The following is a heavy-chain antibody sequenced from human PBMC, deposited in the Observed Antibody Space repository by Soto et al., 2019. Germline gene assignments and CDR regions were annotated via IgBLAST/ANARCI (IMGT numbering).Heavy chain of an antibody. D-gene: IGHD4-17*01. Sequence: GSLRLSCAASGFTFSDYYMSWIRQAPGKWLEWVSYISSSSSYTNYADSVKGRFTISRDNAKNSLYLQMNSLRAEDTAVYYCAREGDYGGNSYYYYGMDVWGQGTTVTVSS. V-gene: IGHV3-11*06. J-gene: IGHJ6*02. CDR3: AREGDYGGNSYYYYGMDV. CDR2: ISSSSSYT. CDR1: GFTFSDYY.